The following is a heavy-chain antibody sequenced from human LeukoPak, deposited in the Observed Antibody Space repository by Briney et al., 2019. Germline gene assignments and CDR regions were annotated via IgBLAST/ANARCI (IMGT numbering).Heavy chain of an antibody. D-gene: IGHD2-2*01. J-gene: IGHJ4*02. Sequence: GGSLRLSCAASGFTVSTYYMTWVRQAPGKGLECVLVIYSGGSTYYADSVKGRFTVSRDNSKNTLYLQMNSLRAEDTAMYYCARGLGYCTSTTCLLPFDYWGQGTLVTVS. V-gene: IGHV3-53*01. CDR2: IYSGGST. CDR1: GFTVSTYY. CDR3: ARGLGYCTSTTCLLPFDY.